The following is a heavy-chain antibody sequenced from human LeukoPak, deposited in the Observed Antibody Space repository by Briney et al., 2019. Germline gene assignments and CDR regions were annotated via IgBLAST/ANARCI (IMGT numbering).Heavy chain of an antibody. D-gene: IGHD2-2*01. Sequence: SETLSLTCTVSGGSISSYYWGWIRQPAGKGLEWIGRIYTSGSTNYNPSLKSRVTMSVDTSKNQFSLKLSSVTAADTAVYYCAREVDNNQYCSSTSCYSRWFDPWGQGTLVTVSS. CDR2: IYTSGST. J-gene: IGHJ5*02. V-gene: IGHV4-4*07. CDR3: AREVDNNQYCSSTSCYSRWFDP. CDR1: GGSISSYY.